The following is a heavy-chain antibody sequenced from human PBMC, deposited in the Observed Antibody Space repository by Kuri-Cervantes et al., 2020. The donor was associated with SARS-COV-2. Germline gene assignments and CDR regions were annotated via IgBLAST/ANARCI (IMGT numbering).Heavy chain of an antibody. CDR1: GFSFRNYN. CDR2: ISSSSGSI. J-gene: IGHJ6*02. D-gene: IGHD3-3*01. Sequence: GESLKISCAASGFSFRNYNMNWVRQAPGRGLEWVSFISSSSGSISYADSVKGRFTISRDNAKNSLYLQMNSLRDEDTAVYYCARDLLNVWSGYYYYYGMDVWGQGTTVTVSS. CDR3: ARDLLNVWSGYYYYYGMDV. V-gene: IGHV3-48*02.